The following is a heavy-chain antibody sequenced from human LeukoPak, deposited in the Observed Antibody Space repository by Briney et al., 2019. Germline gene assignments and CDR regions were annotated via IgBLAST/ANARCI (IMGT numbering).Heavy chain of an antibody. CDR2: IIPILGIA. J-gene: IGHJ4*02. CDR1: GGTFSSCA. V-gene: IGHV1-69*04. D-gene: IGHD2-2*01. Sequence: SVKVSCKASGGTFSSCAISWVRQAPGQGLEWMGRIIPILGIANYAQKFQGRVTITADKSTSTAYMELSSLRSEDTAVYYCARDVPAANGESKGIFDYWGQGTLVTVSS. CDR3: ARDVPAANGESKGIFDY.